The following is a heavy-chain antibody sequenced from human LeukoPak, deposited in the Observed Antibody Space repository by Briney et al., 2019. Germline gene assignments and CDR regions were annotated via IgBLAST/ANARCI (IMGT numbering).Heavy chain of an antibody. J-gene: IGHJ4*02. CDR3: AKGGRYTSSWYPFDY. D-gene: IGHD6-13*01. CDR1: GLPFDDYT. V-gene: IGHV3-43*01. CDR2: FSWDGGST. Sequence: PGGSLGLSWAAPGLPFDDYTMHWVGKAPGKGLDWVSLFSWDGGSTYYADSVKGRFTISRDNSKNSLYLQMNSLRTEDTALYYCAKGGRYTSSWYPFDYWGQGTLVTVSS.